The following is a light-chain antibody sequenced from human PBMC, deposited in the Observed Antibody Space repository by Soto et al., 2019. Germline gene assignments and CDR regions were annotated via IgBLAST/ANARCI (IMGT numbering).Light chain of an antibody. Sequence: EIVLTQSPATLSLSPGERATLSCRASQSISSYLAWYQQKPGQAPRLLIYDASNRATGIPARFSGSGSGTDFTLTISSLEPEDFAVYYCQHRANWPLTFGGGTEVEIK. CDR3: QHRANWPLT. CDR2: DAS. CDR1: QSISSY. J-gene: IGKJ4*01. V-gene: IGKV3-11*01.